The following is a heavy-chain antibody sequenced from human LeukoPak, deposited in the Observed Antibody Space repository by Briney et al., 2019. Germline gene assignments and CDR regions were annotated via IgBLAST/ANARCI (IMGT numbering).Heavy chain of an antibody. CDR1: GYTFTSYG. Sequence: SVKVSCKASGYTFTSYGISWVRQAPGQGLEWMGWISAYNGNTNYAQKLQGRVTMTTDTSTSTAYMELRSLRSDDTAVYYCAAHYYDILTGYFNWFDPWGQGTLVTVSS. V-gene: IGHV1-18*04. D-gene: IGHD3-9*01. J-gene: IGHJ5*02. CDR3: AAHYYDILTGYFNWFDP. CDR2: ISAYNGNT.